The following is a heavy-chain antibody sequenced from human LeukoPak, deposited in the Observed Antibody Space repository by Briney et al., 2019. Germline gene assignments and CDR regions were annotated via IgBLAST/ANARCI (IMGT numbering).Heavy chain of an antibody. V-gene: IGHV3-66*01. Sequence: PGGSLRLSCAGSGFTVSSNYMSWVRQAPGKGLEWVSVIYSGDTTYYADSVKGRFTISRDNSKNTLYLQISSLRAEDTAVYYCAIAAAATEAFDIWGQGTMVTVSS. J-gene: IGHJ3*02. CDR1: GFTVSSNY. CDR2: IYSGDTT. CDR3: AIAAAATEAFDI. D-gene: IGHD6-13*01.